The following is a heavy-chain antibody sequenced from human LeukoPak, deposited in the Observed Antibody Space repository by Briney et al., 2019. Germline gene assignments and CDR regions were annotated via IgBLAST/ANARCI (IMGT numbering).Heavy chain of an antibody. V-gene: IGHV4-59*01. J-gene: IGHJ3*02. CDR1: GGSISSYY. Sequence: KPSETLSLTCTVSGGSISSYYWSWIRQPPGKGLEWIGYIYYSGSTNYNPSLKSRVTISVDTSKNQFSLKLSSVTAADTAVYYCARDRGGVVVAAGEFDIWGQGTMVTVSS. CDR2: IYYSGST. CDR3: ARDRGGVVVAAGEFDI. D-gene: IGHD2-15*01.